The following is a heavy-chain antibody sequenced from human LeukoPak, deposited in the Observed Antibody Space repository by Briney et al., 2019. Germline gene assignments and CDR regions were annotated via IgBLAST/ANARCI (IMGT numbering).Heavy chain of an antibody. CDR2: ISGDGGST. V-gene: IGHV3-43*02. CDR3: AKDIKLTCSSTSCYGYYYYGMDV. D-gene: IGHD2-2*01. J-gene: IGHJ6*02. CDR1: GFTFDDSA. Sequence: GGSLRLSCAASGFTFDDSAMHWVRQAPGKGLEWVSLISGDGGSTYYADSVKGRFTISRDNSKNSLYLQMNSLRTEDTALYYCAKDIKLTCSSTSCYGYYYYGMDVWDQGTTVTVSS.